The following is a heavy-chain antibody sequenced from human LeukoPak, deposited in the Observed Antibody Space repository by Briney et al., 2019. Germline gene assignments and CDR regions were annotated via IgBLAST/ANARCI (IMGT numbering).Heavy chain of an antibody. CDR1: GGSFSGYY. CDR3: ARGRELRPYYYYYGMDV. D-gene: IGHD1-7*01. V-gene: IGHV4-34*01. J-gene: IGHJ6*02. Sequence: KASETLSLTCAVYGGSFSGYYWSWIRQPPGKGLEWIGEINHSGSTNYNPSLKSRVTISVDTSKNQFSLKLSSVTAADTAVYYCARGRELRPYYYYYGMDVWGQGTTVTVSS. CDR2: INHSGST.